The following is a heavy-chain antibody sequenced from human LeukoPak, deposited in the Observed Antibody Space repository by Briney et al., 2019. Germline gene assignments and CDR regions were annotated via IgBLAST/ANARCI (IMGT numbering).Heavy chain of an antibody. J-gene: IGHJ6*03. D-gene: IGHD3/OR15-3a*01. CDR1: GYTFTSYD. CDR3: ARALSWTTESYYYMDV. CDR2: MNPNSGNT. Sequence: GASVKVSCKASGYTFTSYDMNWVRQAPGQGLEWMGWMNPNSGNTGHAQNFQCRVTMTMNNSITTAYMELSSLRSEDTAVYYCARALSWTTESYYYMDVWGKGTTVTVS. V-gene: IGHV1-8*01.